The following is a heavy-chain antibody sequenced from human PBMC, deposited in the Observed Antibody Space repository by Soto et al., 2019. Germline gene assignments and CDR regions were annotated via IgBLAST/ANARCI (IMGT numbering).Heavy chain of an antibody. Sequence: PGESLKISCKTSGYSFTDYWIGWVRQMPGKGLEYMGVVYPGDSDTRYSPSFQGQVTISADKSITTAYLQWSSLKASDTATYYCARGDTAIAIRPNYFDYWGQGTLVTVSS. V-gene: IGHV5-51*01. CDR3: ARGDTAIAIRPNYFDY. D-gene: IGHD5-18*01. CDR1: GYSFTDYW. J-gene: IGHJ4*01. CDR2: VYPGDSDT.